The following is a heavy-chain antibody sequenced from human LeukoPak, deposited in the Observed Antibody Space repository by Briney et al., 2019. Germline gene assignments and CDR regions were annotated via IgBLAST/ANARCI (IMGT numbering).Heavy chain of an antibody. CDR3: ARVSRGDWFDP. J-gene: IGHJ5*02. CDR1: GGSISSYY. CDR2: IYYSGST. D-gene: IGHD3-10*01. V-gene: IGHV4-59*12. Sequence: SETLSLTCTVSGGSISSYYWSWIRQPPGKGLEWIGYIYYSGSTNYNPSLKSRVTMSVDTSKNQFSLKLSSVTAADTAVYYCARVSRGDWFDPWGQGTLVTVSS.